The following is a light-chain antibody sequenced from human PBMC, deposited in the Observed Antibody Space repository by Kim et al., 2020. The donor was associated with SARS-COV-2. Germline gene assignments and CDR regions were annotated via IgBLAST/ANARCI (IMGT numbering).Light chain of an antibody. CDR1: QTIDSY. J-gene: IGKJ4*01. Sequence: DIQMTQSPSSLSASVGDRVTITCRASQTIDSYLNWYQQKPGKAPKVLIYAASSLQSGVPSRFSGSGSGTDFTLTISSLQPEDFATYYCQQSYSTPSALTFGGGTKVDIK. CDR3: QQSYSTPSALT. CDR2: AAS. V-gene: IGKV1-39*01.